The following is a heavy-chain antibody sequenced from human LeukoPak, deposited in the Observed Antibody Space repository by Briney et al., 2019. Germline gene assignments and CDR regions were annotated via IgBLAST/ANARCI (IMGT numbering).Heavy chain of an antibody. Sequence: PGGSLRLSCSASGFTFSSYAMHWVRQARGKGLEYVSAISSNGGSTYYADSVKGRFTISRDNSKNTLYLQMSSLRAEDTAVYYCVKGNSGYVRRYFDYWGQGTLVTVSS. D-gene: IGHD5-12*01. CDR1: GFTFSSYA. CDR3: VKGNSGYVRRYFDY. V-gene: IGHV3-64D*06. J-gene: IGHJ4*02. CDR2: ISSNGGST.